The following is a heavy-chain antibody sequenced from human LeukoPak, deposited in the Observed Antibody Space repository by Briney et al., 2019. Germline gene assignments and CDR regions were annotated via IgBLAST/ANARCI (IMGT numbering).Heavy chain of an antibody. CDR2: ISGNSRTI. CDR3: AKDGTRYSTYYFDY. Sequence: GGSLRLSCAASGFTLRNYNMDWVRQAPGKGLEWLSFISGNSRTIYYADSVKGRFTISRDNGKNTLYLQMNSLRAEDTAVYYCAKDGTRYSTYYFDYWGQGTLVTVSS. CDR1: GFTLRNYN. J-gene: IGHJ4*02. V-gene: IGHV3-48*01. D-gene: IGHD1-1*01.